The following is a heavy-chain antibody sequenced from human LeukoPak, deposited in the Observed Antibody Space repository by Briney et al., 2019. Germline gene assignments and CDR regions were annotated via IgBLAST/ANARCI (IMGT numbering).Heavy chain of an antibody. V-gene: IGHV3-7*01. CDR3: ARATPYPTLGWFDP. CDR2: IKQDGSEE. J-gene: IGHJ5*02. Sequence: GGSLRLSCAASGFTFSSYWMSWVRQAPGKELEWVANIKQDGSEEYYVDSVKGRFTISRDNAKNSLYLQMNSLRAEDTAVYYCARATPYPTLGWFDPWGQGTLVTVSS. D-gene: IGHD3-16*01. CDR1: GFTFSSYW.